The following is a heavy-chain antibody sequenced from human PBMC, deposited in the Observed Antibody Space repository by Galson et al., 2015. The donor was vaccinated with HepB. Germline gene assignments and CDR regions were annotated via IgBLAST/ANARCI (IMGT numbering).Heavy chain of an antibody. D-gene: IGHD3-9*01. J-gene: IGHJ5*01. CDR1: GYIFSNFG. CDR3: ARARYPTSPPDS. Sequence: SVKVSCKASGYIFSNFGISWGRQAPGQGLEWVGWISGNSPNTNYAQKFQGRVTLTTDTPTETAYMELRSLRTGDTAIYYCARARYPTSPPDSWGQGTLVTVSS. V-gene: IGHV1-18*01. CDR2: ISGNSPNT.